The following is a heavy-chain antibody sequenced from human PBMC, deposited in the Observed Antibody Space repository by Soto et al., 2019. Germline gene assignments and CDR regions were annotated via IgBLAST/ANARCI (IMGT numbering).Heavy chain of an antibody. CDR3: VRDYYDSSGSPGY. Sequence: GGSLRLSCAASGFTFSSYSMNWVRQAPGKGLEWVSYISSSSSTIYYADSVKGRFTISRDNAKNSLYLQMNSLRAEDTAVYYCVRDYYDSSGSPGYWGQGTLVTGSS. CDR1: GFTFSSYS. V-gene: IGHV3-48*01. J-gene: IGHJ4*02. D-gene: IGHD3-22*01. CDR2: ISSSSSTI.